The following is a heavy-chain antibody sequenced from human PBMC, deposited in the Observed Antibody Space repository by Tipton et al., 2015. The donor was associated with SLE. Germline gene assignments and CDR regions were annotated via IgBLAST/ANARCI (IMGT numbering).Heavy chain of an antibody. D-gene: IGHD5-18*01. CDR3: ERVRVDTAMGVFDF. Sequence: QLVQSGGEVKKPGASVKVSCKASGYTFTTYGISWVRQAPGQGLEWMGWISTYNGNTNYAQKLQGRVTMTSDTSTSTAYMELRSLRSDDTVIYYCERVRVDTAMGVFDFWGQGTLVTVSS. J-gene: IGHJ4*02. CDR1: GYTFTTYG. CDR2: ISTYNGNT. V-gene: IGHV1-18*01.